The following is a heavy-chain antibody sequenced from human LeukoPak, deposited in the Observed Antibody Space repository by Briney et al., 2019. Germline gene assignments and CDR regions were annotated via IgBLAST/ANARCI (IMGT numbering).Heavy chain of an antibody. CDR2: IRFDGGNE. CDR1: GFTFKYCG. CDR3: GKVVPGDWNEYYFDF. D-gene: IGHD1-1*01. Sequence: GGSLRLSCAASGFTFKYCGMHWVRQAPGKGLEWVAFIRFDGGNEYYADSVKGRFTISRDNSKNTLYLQMNSLRAEDTAVYYCGKVVPGDWNEYYFDFWGQGTLVTVSS. J-gene: IGHJ4*02. V-gene: IGHV3-30*02.